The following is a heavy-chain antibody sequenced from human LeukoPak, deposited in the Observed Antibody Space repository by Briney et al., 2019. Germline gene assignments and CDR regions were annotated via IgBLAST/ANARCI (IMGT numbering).Heavy chain of an antibody. CDR2: ISGYSGKT. V-gene: IGHV1-18*01. D-gene: IGHD5-12*01. CDR1: GYTFTRYG. Sequence: ASVKVSCKASGYTFTRYGISWVRQAPGQGLEWMGWISGYSGKTNYAQKLQGRVTMTTDTSTSTAYMELRSLRSDDTAVYYCAKGYSGYAPHDYWGQGTLVTVSS. CDR3: AKGYSGYAPHDY. J-gene: IGHJ4*02.